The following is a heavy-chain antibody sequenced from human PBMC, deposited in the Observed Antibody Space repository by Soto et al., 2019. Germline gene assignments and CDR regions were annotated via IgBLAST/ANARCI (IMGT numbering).Heavy chain of an antibody. CDR1: GGSFSGYY. V-gene: IGHV4-34*01. D-gene: IGHD6-13*01. J-gene: IGHJ4*02. CDR2: INHSGST. Sequence: QVQLQQWGAGLLKPSETLSLTCAVYGGSFSGYYWSWIRQPPGKGLEWIGEINHSGSTNYNPSLKSRVTISVDTSKNQFSLKLSSVTAADTAVYHCARYPSQPSKTAIAAAGPSDYWGQGTLVTVSS. CDR3: ARYPSQPSKTAIAAAGPSDY.